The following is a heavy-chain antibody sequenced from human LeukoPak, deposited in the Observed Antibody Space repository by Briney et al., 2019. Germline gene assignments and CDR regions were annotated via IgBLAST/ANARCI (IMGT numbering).Heavy chain of an antibody. D-gene: IGHD3-22*01. J-gene: IGHJ4*02. CDR1: GFTFSSYS. Sequence: GGSLRLSCAASGFTFSSYSMNWVRQAPGKGLEWVSSISSSSSYIYYADSVKGRFTISRDSAKNSLYLQMNSLRAEDTAVYYCARGEGWSRVIPFRYWGQGTLVTVSS. V-gene: IGHV3-21*01. CDR2: ISSSSSYI. CDR3: ARGEGWSRVIPFRY.